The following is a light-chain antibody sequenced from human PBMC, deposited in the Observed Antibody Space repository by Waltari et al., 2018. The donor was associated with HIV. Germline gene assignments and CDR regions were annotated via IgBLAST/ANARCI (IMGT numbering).Light chain of an antibody. CDR1: SRHVGGYHF. V-gene: IGLV2-14*01. J-gene: IGLJ2*01. CDR3: SSYVSTSSLGL. CDR2: EDT. Sequence: QAALTQPASVSGSPGQSITIPCTGTSRHVGGYHFLSWYQQRPGKGPTLIIYEDTNRPSGVSDRFSGSKSGNTASLTISGLQTEDEADYYCSSYVSTSSLGLFGGGTKLTVL.